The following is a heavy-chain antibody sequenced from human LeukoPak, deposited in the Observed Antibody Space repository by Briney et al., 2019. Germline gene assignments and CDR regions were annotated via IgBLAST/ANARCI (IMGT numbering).Heavy chain of an antibody. CDR3: AREKLDTRGYVDY. CDR2: IKQDGTDK. Sequence: GRSLRLSCAGSGFTFSTYWVSWVRQAPGKGLDWVANIKQDGTDKYYVDSVKGRFTISRDNAKNLLYLQMNSLRAEDTAVYYCAREKLDTRGYVDYWGQGTLVTVSS. CDR1: GFTFSTYW. V-gene: IGHV3-7*01. D-gene: IGHD3-22*01. J-gene: IGHJ4*02.